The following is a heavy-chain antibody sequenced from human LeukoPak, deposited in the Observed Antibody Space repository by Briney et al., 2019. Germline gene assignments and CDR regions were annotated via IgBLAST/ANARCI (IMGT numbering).Heavy chain of an antibody. CDR3: ARTSGTAAAAWDY. D-gene: IGHD6-13*01. V-gene: IGHV4-59*08. Sequence: PSETLSLTCTVSGGSISSYYWSWIRQPPGKGLEWIGYIYYSGSTNYNPSLKSRVTISVDTSKNQFSLKLSSVTAADTAVYYCARTSGTAAAAWDYWGQGTLVTVSS. CDR2: IYYSGST. J-gene: IGHJ4*02. CDR1: GGSISSYY.